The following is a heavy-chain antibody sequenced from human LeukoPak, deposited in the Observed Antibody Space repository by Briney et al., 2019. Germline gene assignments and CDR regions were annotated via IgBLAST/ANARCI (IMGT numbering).Heavy chain of an antibody. Sequence: GGSLRLSCAASGFTFSSYAMSWVRQAPGKGLEWVSSISSSSSYIYYADSVKGRFTISRDNAKNSLYLQMNSLRAEDTAVYYCARDHYGRIEKLRGYYYYMDVWGKGTTVTVSS. J-gene: IGHJ6*03. CDR3: ARDHYGRIEKLRGYYYYMDV. CDR1: GFTFSSYA. CDR2: ISSSSSYI. V-gene: IGHV3-21*04. D-gene: IGHD3-10*01.